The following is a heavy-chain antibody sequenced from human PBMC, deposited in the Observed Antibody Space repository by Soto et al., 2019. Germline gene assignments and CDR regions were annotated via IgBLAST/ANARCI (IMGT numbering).Heavy chain of an antibody. Sequence: SQTLSLTCAISGDSVSGNSAAWNWIRQSPSRGLEWLGRTYYRPRWYNDYAVSVKSRITVTPDTSKNPFSLHLNSVTPEDTAVYYWAREFPYYVSSDSYLDYWGQGALVTVSS. CDR3: AREFPYYVSSDSYLDY. CDR1: GDSVSGNSAA. CDR2: TYYRPRWYN. V-gene: IGHV6-1*01. D-gene: IGHD3-16*01. J-gene: IGHJ4*02.